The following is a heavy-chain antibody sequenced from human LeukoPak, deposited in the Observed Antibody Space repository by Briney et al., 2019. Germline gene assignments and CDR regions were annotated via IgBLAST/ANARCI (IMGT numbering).Heavy chain of an antibody. CDR1: GFTVSRNY. D-gene: IGHD6-19*01. J-gene: IGHJ4*02. CDR2: IYSGGST. CDR3: AKDRDSSGWSPYYFDY. V-gene: IGHV3-66*01. Sequence: GGSLRLSCAASGFTVSRNYMSWVRQAPGKGLEWVSMIYSGGSTYYADSVKGRFTISRDNSKNTVYLQMNSLRAEDTAVYYCAKDRDSSGWSPYYFDYWGQGTLVTVSS.